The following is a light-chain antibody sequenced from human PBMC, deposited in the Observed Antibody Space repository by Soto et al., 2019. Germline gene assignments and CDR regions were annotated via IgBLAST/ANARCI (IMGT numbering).Light chain of an antibody. CDR1: QSLFYSPNNKNY. J-gene: IGKJ1*01. V-gene: IGKV4-1*01. CDR3: QQNYGTHRT. CDR2: WAS. Sequence: DIVMTQSPDSLAVSLGERATINCKSSQSLFYSPNNKNYLAWYQQKPGQPPKLLIYWASARQPGVPDRFSGSGSGKDFTLTISSLQSDDVAVYYCQQNYGTHRTFGQGTEVESK.